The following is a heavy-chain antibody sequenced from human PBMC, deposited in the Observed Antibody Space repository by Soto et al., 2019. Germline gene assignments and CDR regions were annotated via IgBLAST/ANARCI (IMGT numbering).Heavy chain of an antibody. Sequence: EVQLLESGGGLVQPGGSLRLSCVASGFTFSSYAMSWVRQAPGKGLAWVSLVSGSGGATYYADSVKGRFTISKDTFKNTVYLQMNSLGAEDTAIYYCAKCDIVVPPAYHMDFWGKGTTVIVS. D-gene: IGHD2-15*01. CDR3: AKCDIVVPPAYHMDF. CDR2: VSGSGGAT. J-gene: IGHJ6*03. CDR1: GFTFSSYA. V-gene: IGHV3-23*01.